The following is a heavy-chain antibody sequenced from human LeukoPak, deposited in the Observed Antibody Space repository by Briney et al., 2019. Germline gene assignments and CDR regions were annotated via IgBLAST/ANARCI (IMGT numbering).Heavy chain of an antibody. J-gene: IGHJ3*02. V-gene: IGHV3-74*01. D-gene: IGHD5-12*01. CDR3: ARDYLCAFDI. CDR1: GFTFSSYG. CDR2: INADGSST. Sequence: GGSLRLSCAASGFTFSSYGMHWVRQGPGKGLVWVSRINADGSSTSNADSVKGRFTISRDNAKNTLYLQMNSLRAEDTAVYYCARDYLCAFDIWGQGTMVTVSS.